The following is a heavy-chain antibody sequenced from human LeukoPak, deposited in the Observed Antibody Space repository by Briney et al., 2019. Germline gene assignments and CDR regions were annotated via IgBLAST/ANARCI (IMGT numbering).Heavy chain of an antibody. D-gene: IGHD4-11*01. V-gene: IGHV3-11*01. CDR2: LSGSGDSK. Sequence: GGSLRLSCVASGFTFSDYYMSWVRQAPGKGLEWVSDLSGSGDSKFYADSVKGRFTVSRDNARKSLYLQVNSLRAEDTAIYHCARRAYSNHFFDYWGQGTLVTVSP. CDR3: ARRAYSNHFFDY. J-gene: IGHJ4*02. CDR1: GFTFSDYY.